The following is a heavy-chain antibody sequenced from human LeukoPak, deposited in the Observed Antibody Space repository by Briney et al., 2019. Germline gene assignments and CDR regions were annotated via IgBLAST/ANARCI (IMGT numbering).Heavy chain of an antibody. Sequence: EASVKVSCTASGYTFTGYYMHWVRQAPGQGLEWMGWINPNSGGTNYAQKFQGRVTMTTDTSTSTAYMELRNLRSDDTAVYYCARLNPSGFDYWGQGTLVTVSS. CDR2: INPNSGGT. V-gene: IGHV1-2*02. D-gene: IGHD1-26*01. CDR3: ARLNPSGFDY. J-gene: IGHJ4*02. CDR1: GYTFTGYY.